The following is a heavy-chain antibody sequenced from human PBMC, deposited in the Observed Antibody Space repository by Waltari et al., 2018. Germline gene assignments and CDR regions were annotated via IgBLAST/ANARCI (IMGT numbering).Heavy chain of an antibody. CDR3: ASSDYDFWSGYNPQFDY. CDR2: ISSSGRTI. J-gene: IGHJ4*02. CDR1: GFTFSSYE. Sequence: EVQLVESGGGLVQPGGSLRLSCAASGFTFSSYEMNWVRQAPGKGLEWVSYISSSGRTIYYADPVKGRFTISRDNAKNSLYLQMNSLRAEDTAVYYCASSDYDFWSGYNPQFDYWGQGTLVTVSS. V-gene: IGHV3-48*03. D-gene: IGHD3-3*01.